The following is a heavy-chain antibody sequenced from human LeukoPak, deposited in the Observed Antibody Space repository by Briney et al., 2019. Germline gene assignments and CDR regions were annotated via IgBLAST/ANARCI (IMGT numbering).Heavy chain of an antibody. V-gene: IGHV4-34*01. CDR2: INHSGST. J-gene: IGHJ4*02. CDR3: ARWAPMVSFDY. CDR1: GGSFSGYY. Sequence: SETLSLTCAVYGGSFSGYYWGWIRQPPGKGLEWIGEINHSGSTNYNPSLKSRVTISVDTSKNQFSLKLSSVTAADTAVYYCARWAPMVSFDYWGQGTLVTVSS. D-gene: IGHD3-10*01.